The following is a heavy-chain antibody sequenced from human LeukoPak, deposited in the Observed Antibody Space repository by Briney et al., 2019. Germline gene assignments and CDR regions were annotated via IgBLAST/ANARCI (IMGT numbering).Heavy chain of an antibody. J-gene: IGHJ4*02. CDR3: ARELVVAATYFDY. CDR1: GFTFSDYY. Sequence: PGGSLRLSCAASGFTFSDYYMSWIRQAPGKGLEWVSYISSSGSTIYYADSVKGRFTISRDNAKNSLYLQMNSLRAEDTAVYYCARELVVAATYFDYWGQGTLVTVSS. CDR2: ISSSGSTI. D-gene: IGHD2-15*01. V-gene: IGHV3-11*01.